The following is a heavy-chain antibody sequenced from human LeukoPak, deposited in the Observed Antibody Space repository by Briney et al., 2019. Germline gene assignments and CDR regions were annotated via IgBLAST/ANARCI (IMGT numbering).Heavy chain of an antibody. V-gene: IGHV5-51*01. D-gene: IGHD2-21*02. CDR2: IYPGDSDT. Sequence: GESLKISFKGSGYSFTSYWIGWVRQMPGKGLEWMGIIYPGDSDTRYSPSFQGQVTISADKSISTAYLQWSSLKASDTAMYYCARSHIVVVTAIQDYGMDVWGQGTTVTVSS. J-gene: IGHJ6*02. CDR1: GYSFTSYW. CDR3: ARSHIVVVTAIQDYGMDV.